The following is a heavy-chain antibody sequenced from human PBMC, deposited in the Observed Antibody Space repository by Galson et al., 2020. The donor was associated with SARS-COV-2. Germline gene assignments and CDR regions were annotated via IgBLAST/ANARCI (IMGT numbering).Heavy chain of an antibody. J-gene: IGHJ5*01. Sequence: SETLSLTCTVSGDSISSSVHYWGWIRQSPGKGLEWIGSIYYSGSTYYNPSLKSRVTISMDMSRNQFSLMLRSVTAADTAVYYCARPTSDCRNTICPPETWFDSWGQGIRVTVSS. CDR3: ARPTSDCRNTICPPETWFDS. D-gene: IGHD2-2*01. CDR1: GDSISSSVHY. V-gene: IGHV4-39*01. CDR2: IYYSGST.